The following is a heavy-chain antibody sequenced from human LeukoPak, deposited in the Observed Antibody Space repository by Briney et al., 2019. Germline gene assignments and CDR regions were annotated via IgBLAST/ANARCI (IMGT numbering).Heavy chain of an antibody. Sequence: GRSLRLSCAASGFTFSSYAMHWVRQAPGKGLEWVAVISYDGSNKYYADSVKGRFTISRDNSKNTLYLQMNSLRAEDTAVYYCARDPGPYYYDSSGYYTNQGAFDYWGQGTLVTVSS. V-gene: IGHV3-30*04. CDR2: ISYDGSNK. CDR1: GFTFSSYA. J-gene: IGHJ4*02. D-gene: IGHD3-22*01. CDR3: ARDPGPYYYDSSGYYTNQGAFDY.